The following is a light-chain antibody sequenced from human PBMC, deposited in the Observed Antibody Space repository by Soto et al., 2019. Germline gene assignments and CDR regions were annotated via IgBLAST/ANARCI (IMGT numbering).Light chain of an antibody. CDR1: QRVSSY. Sequence: EIVLTQSPATLSLSPGERATLSCRASQRVSSYLAWYQQKPGQAPRLLIYDASNRATGIPARFSGSGSGTDFTLTISSLEPEDFAVYHCQQRSIWTTFGGGTKVEIK. CDR2: DAS. V-gene: IGKV3-11*01. J-gene: IGKJ4*01. CDR3: QQRSIWTT.